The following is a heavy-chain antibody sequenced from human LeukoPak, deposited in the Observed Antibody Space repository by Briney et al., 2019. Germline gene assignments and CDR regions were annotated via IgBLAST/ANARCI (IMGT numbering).Heavy chain of an antibody. V-gene: IGHV4-30-4*01. D-gene: IGHD4-17*01. CDR2: INHSGST. CDR1: GGSISSGDYY. Sequence: SQTLSLTCTVSGGSISSGDYYWSWIRQPPGKGLEWIGEINHSGSTNYNPSLKSRVTISVDTSKNQFSLKLSSVTAADTAVYYCASDYGDYGWYFDLWGRGTLVTVSS. J-gene: IGHJ2*01. CDR3: ASDYGDYGWYFDL.